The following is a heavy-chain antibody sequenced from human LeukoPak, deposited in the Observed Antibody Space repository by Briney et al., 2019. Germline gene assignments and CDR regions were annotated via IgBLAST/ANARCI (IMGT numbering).Heavy chain of an antibody. CDR3: ARGTGRIVSLFDY. CDR2: INTNTGDP. J-gene: IGHJ4*02. V-gene: IGHV7-4-1*02. Sequence: ASVKVSCKASGYTFTSYAVNWVRQAPGQGLEWMGWINTNTGDPTYAQGFTGRFVFSLDTSVTTAYLQISSLKAEDTAVYYCARGTGRIVSLFDYWGQGTLVTVSS. D-gene: IGHD2-21*01. CDR1: GYTFTSYA.